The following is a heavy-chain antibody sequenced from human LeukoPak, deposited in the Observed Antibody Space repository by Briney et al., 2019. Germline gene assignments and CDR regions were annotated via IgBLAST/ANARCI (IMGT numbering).Heavy chain of an antibody. D-gene: IGHD2-2*01. Sequence: GESLKISCKGSGYSFTTYWIGWVRQMPGKGLEWMGIIYPGDSDTRYSPSFQGQVTISADKSISTAYLQWSSLEASDTAVYYCARWLAHCSSASCFQPFDYWGQGTLVNVSS. CDR1: GYSFTTYW. J-gene: IGHJ4*02. V-gene: IGHV5-51*01. CDR3: ARWLAHCSSASCFQPFDY. CDR2: IYPGDSDT.